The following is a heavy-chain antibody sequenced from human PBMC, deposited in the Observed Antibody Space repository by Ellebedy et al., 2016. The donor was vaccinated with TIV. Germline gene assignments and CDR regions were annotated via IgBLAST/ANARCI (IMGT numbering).Heavy chain of an antibody. V-gene: IGHV3-21*01. CDR3: ARWRDCGGDCYLYGMDV. CDR2: ISSSSSYI. CDR1: GIIVSDYF. J-gene: IGHJ6*02. Sequence: PGGSLRLSCEASGIIVSDYFMNWVRQAPGKGLEWVSSISSSSSYIYYADSVKGRFTISRDNAKNSLYLQMNSLRAEDTAVYYCARWRDCGGDCYLYGMDVWGQGTTVTVSS. D-gene: IGHD2-21*02.